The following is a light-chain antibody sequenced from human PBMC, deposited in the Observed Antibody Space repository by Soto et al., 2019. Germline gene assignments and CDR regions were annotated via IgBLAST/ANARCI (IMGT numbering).Light chain of an antibody. CDR2: ADS. Sequence: IVLTESPATLSLSPGETSTLSCMASQSVSGYIGWYQQKPGQAPRLLIYADSNRATGIPARFSGSGSGTDFTLTISSLEPEDFSVYYCQLCYYWPITFGQGARLEIK. V-gene: IGKV3-11*01. CDR1: QSVSGY. CDR3: QLCYYWPIT. J-gene: IGKJ5*01.